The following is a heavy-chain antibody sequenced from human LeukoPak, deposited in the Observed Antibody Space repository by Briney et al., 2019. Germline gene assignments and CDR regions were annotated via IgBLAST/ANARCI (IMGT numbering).Heavy chain of an antibody. J-gene: IGHJ4*02. D-gene: IGHD3-16*02. CDR1: GGSFSGYY. Sequence: PSETLSLTCAVYGGSFSGYYWSWIRQPPGKGLEWIGEINHSGSTNYNPSLKSRVTISVDTSKNQFSLKLSSVTAADTAVYYCARAPYVWGSYSYMMDYWGQGTLVTVSS. CDR2: INHSGST. V-gene: IGHV4-34*01. CDR3: ARAPYVWGSYSYMMDY.